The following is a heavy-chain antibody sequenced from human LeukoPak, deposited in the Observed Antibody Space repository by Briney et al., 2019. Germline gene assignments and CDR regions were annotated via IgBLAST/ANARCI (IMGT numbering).Heavy chain of an antibody. CDR1: GYTFTNYY. Sequence: ASVKVSCKASGYTFTNYYIHWVRQAPGQGLEWMGWIDPNSGGTIYAQNFQGRVTMTSDTSISTAFMEVTRLRSDDTAAYYCARDGGWGYNWFDPWGQGTLVTVSS. J-gene: IGHJ5*02. CDR3: ARDGGWGYNWFDP. V-gene: IGHV1-2*02. D-gene: IGHD6-19*01. CDR2: IDPNSGGT.